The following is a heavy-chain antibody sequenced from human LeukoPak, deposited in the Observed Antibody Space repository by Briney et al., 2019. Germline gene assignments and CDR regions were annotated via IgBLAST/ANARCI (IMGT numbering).Heavy chain of an antibody. Sequence: QPGGSLRLSCITSGFTFDDYAMHWVRQAPGKGLEWVSLISDDGRSTHYADSVKGRFTISRDNNKNSLHLQMNSLRTEDTALYYCAKDFMARGLLGIFDMWGQGTMVTVSS. J-gene: IGHJ3*02. CDR3: AKDFMARGLLGIFDM. CDR2: ISDDGRST. CDR1: GFTFDDYA. V-gene: IGHV3-43*02. D-gene: IGHD3-10*01.